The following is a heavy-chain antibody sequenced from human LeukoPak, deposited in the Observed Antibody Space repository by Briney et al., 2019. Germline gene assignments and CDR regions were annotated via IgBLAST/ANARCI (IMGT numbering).Heavy chain of an antibody. V-gene: IGHV1-69*04. CDR3: ARETTVVTPFDY. Sequence: SVKVTCKASGGTFSSYAISWVRQAPGQGLEWMGRIIPILGIANYAQKFQGRVTITADKSTSTAYMELSSLRSEDTAVYYCARETTVVTPFDYWGQGTLVTVSS. J-gene: IGHJ4*02. D-gene: IGHD4-23*01. CDR2: IIPILGIA. CDR1: GGTFSSYA.